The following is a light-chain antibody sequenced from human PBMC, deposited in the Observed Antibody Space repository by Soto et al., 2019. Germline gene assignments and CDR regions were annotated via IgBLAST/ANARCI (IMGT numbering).Light chain of an antibody. J-gene: IGLJ2*01. CDR3: CLYAGSYTVV. Sequence: QSALTQPRSVSGSPGQSVTISCTGTSSDVGGYNYVSWYQQHPGKAPKLMIYDVSKWPSGVPDRFSGSMSGNTASLTISGLEAEDEADYYWCLYAGSYTVVFGGGTKLTVL. CDR1: SSDVGGYNY. V-gene: IGLV2-11*01. CDR2: DVS.